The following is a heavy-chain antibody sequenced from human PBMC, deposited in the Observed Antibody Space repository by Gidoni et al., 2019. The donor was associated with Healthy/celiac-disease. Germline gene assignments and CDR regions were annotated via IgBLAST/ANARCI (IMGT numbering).Heavy chain of an antibody. J-gene: IGHJ4*02. CDR3: AKSPDFWSAYSGY. CDR1: GFTFINYA. Sequence: EVQLLESGGDLVQPGGSLRLSCAASGFTFINYAMSWVRQAPGKGLEWVSAISGNGGSTYYADSVKGRFTISRDNSKNTLYLQMNSLRVEDTAVYYCAKSPDFWSAYSGYWGQGTLVTVSS. V-gene: IGHV3-23*01. CDR2: ISGNGGST. D-gene: IGHD3-3*01.